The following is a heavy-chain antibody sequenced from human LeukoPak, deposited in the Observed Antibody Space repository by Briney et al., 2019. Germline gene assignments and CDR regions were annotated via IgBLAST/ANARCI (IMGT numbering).Heavy chain of an antibody. CDR3: AKDPYCSGGSCYNYYYGMDV. D-gene: IGHD2-15*01. CDR2: ISGSGGST. J-gene: IGHJ6*02. CDR1: GFIFSNCW. V-gene: IGHV3-23*01. Sequence: GGSLRLSCAASGFIFSNCWMTWVRQAPGKGLEWVSAISGSGGSTYYADSVKGRFTISRDNSKNTLYLQMNSLRAEDTAVYYCAKDPYCSGGSCYNYYYGMDVWGQGTTVTVSS.